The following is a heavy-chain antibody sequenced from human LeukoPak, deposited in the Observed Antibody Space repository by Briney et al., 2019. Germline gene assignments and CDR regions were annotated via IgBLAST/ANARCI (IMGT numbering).Heavy chain of an antibody. D-gene: IGHD2-2*01. V-gene: IGHV1-8*01. CDR2: MNPNSGNT. Sequence: ASVKVSCKASGYTFTSYDINWVRQATGQGLEWMGWMNPNSGNTGYAQKFQGRVTMTRNTSISTAYMELSSLRSEDTAVYYCASRDCSSSSCLHYYYYYGMDVWGQGTTVTVSS. J-gene: IGHJ6*02. CDR1: GYTFTSYD. CDR3: ASRDCSSSSCLHYYYYYGMDV.